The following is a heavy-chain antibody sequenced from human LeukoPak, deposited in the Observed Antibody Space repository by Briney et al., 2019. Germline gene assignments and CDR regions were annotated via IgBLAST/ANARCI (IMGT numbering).Heavy chain of an antibody. CDR1: GGSISDSY. J-gene: IGHJ3*02. Sequence: PSEALSLTCTVSGGSISDSYWGWMRQSAGKGLEWIGRVYRSGSTSYNPSLKSRIAISVDTSKNQFSLKLSSVTAADTAVYYCARHRGWIQLWLGPPDAFDIWGQGTMVTVSS. CDR2: VYRSGST. D-gene: IGHD5-18*01. CDR3: ARHRGWIQLWLGPPDAFDI. V-gene: IGHV4-4*07.